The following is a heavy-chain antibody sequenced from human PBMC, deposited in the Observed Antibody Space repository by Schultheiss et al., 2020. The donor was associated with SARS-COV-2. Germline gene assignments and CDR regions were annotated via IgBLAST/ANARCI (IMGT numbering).Heavy chain of an antibody. J-gene: IGHJ4*02. V-gene: IGHV4-30-2*03. CDR1: GGSISSGGYS. D-gene: IGHD5-18*01. CDR3: ARLPVDTAMFDY. Sequence: SQTLSLTCAVSGGSISSGGYSWSWIRQPPGKGLEWIGYIYYSGSTNYNPSLKSRVTISVDTSKNQFSLQLNSVTPEDTAVYYCARLPVDTAMFDYWGQGTLVTVSS. CDR2: IYYSGST.